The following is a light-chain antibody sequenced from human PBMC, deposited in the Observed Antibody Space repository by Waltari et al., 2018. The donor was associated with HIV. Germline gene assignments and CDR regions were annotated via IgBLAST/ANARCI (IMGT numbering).Light chain of an antibody. CDR3: QVWDIISAYVI. CDR2: DDC. V-gene: IGLV3-21*02. J-gene: IGLJ2*01. CDR1: NVGSTD. Sequence: SSVLTQPPSVSVAPGQTVSMTCAGNNVGSTDVHWYQQKPGQAPVLVVYDDCDRPSGIPERFSGSKSGNTATLSISRVEVGDGADYYCQVWDIISAYVIFGGGTKLTVL.